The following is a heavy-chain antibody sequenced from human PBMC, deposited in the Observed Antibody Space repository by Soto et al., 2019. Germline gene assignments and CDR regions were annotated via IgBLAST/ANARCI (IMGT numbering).Heavy chain of an antibody. CDR3: ARNWNNYYYGMDV. J-gene: IGHJ6*02. CDR2: IHPGDSDT. CDR1: GYSFTNSW. V-gene: IGHV5-51*01. Sequence: GESLEISCKGFGYSFTNSWIGWVRQMPGAGLEWMGIIHPGDSDTRYSPSFEGQVTISADKSISTAFLQWSSLKDSDSAMYYCARNWNNYYYGMDVWGQGSTVTVSS. D-gene: IGHD1-1*01.